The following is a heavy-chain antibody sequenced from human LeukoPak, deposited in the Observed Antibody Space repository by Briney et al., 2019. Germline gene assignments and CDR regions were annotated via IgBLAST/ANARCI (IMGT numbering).Heavy chain of an antibody. CDR3: ARLYSSGWPLEPMDV. D-gene: IGHD6-19*01. Sequence: ASVKVSCKASGYTFTDSYMDWVRQAPGQGLEWMGWINPNSGDTNYAQKFQGRVTMTRDTSISTAYMELRSLTSDDTAVYYCARLYSSGWPLEPMDVWGQGTTVTVSS. V-gene: IGHV1-2*02. J-gene: IGHJ6*02. CDR1: GYTFTDSY. CDR2: INPNSGDT.